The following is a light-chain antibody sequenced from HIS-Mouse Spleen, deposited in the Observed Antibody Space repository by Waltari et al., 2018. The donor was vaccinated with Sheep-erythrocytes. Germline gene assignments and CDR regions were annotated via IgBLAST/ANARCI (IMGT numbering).Light chain of an antibody. J-gene: IGLJ2*01. Sequence: SYELTQPPSVSVSPGQTASITCSGDKLGDKYACWYQQKPGQSPVLVIYQDSTRPSGIPERFSGSNPGNTATLTISGTQAMDEADYDCQAWDSSTAVFGGGTKLTVL. V-gene: IGLV3-1*01. CDR1: KLGDKY. CDR3: QAWDSSTAV. CDR2: QDS.